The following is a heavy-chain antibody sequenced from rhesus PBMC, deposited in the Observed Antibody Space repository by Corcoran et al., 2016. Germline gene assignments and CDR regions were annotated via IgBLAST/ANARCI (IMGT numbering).Heavy chain of an antibody. D-gene: IGHD2-39*01. V-gene: IGHV5-20*02. CDR1: GYSFNNYW. J-gene: IGHJ4*01. Sequence: EVQLVQSGAEEKRPGESLKISGKNSGYSFNNYWISWGRQRSGKGLEWMGAIDPSNSDAGYSPSFQGQVTISADKSTTPAYLQWSSLKAADTATYHCARGRTLGFDYWGQGVLVTVSS. CDR2: IDPSNSDA. CDR3: ARGRTLGFDY.